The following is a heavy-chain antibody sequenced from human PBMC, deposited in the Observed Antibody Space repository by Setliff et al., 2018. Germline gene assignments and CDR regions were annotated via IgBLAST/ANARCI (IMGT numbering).Heavy chain of an antibody. CDR1: GFTFSSYG. V-gene: IGHV3-33*06. D-gene: IGHD6-13*01. CDR2: IWYDGSNK. J-gene: IGHJ4*02. CDR3: AKWAHSSSWYTLGY. Sequence: GGSLRLSCAASGFTFSSYGMHWVRQAPGKGLEWVAVIWYDGSNKYHADSVKGRFTISRDNSKNTLYLQMNSLRAEDTAVYYCAKWAHSSSWYTLGYWGQGTLVTVSS.